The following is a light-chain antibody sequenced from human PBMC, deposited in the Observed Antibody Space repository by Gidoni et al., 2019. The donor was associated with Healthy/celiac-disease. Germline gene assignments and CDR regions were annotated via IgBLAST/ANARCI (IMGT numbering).Light chain of an antibody. CDR3: QQYGSSPAT. V-gene: IGKV3-20*01. J-gene: IGKJ1*01. Sequence: VSPHSPGTPSLSPGAIATLSCRTSQSVSSSYLPWYQQKPGQAPKLLIYGASSRATGIPDRFSGSGSGTDFTLTISRLEPEDFAVYYCQQYGSSPATFXXXTKVEIK. CDR1: QSVSSSY. CDR2: GAS.